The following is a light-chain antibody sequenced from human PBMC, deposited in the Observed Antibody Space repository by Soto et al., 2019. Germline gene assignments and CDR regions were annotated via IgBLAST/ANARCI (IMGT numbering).Light chain of an antibody. J-gene: IGLJ1*01. CDR3: SSYTSSSTPG. V-gene: IGLV2-14*01. CDR2: EVS. Sequence: QSVLTQPASVSGSPGQSMTISCTGTSSDVGGYNYVSWYQQHPGKAPKLMIYEVSNRPSGVSNRFSGSKSGNTASLTISGLQAEDEADYYCSSYTSSSTPGFGTGTKVTVL. CDR1: SSDVGGYNY.